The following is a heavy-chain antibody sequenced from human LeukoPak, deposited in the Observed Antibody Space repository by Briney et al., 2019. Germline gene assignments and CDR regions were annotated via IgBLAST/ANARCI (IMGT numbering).Heavy chain of an antibody. D-gene: IGHD6-13*01. V-gene: IGHV4-34*01. CDR3: ARRGSSRGNWFVP. J-gene: IGHJ5*02. CDR2: INHSGST. Sequence: SETLSLTCAVYGGSFSGYYWSWIRHPPGEGLEWIGEINHSGSTNYNPSLKSRVTISVATSKNQFSLKLSSVIAADTAVYYCARRGSSRGNWFVPWGEGTLFTVSS. CDR1: GGSFSGYY.